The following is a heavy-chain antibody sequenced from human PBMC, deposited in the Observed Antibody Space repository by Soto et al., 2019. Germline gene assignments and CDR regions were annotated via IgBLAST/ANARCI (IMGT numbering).Heavy chain of an antibody. CDR1: GFNFNTYW. V-gene: IGHV3-74*01. CDR3: TRDGGGRYYGGFDN. J-gene: IGHJ4*02. D-gene: IGHD1-26*01. CDR2: VNSDGTIT. Sequence: PGGSLRLSCEISGFNFNTYWMHWVRQAPGKGVVWVSRVNSDGTITDYADSVKGRFTISRDNAKKTLYLEMSSLRADDTAVYYCTRDGGGRYYGGFDNWGKGT.